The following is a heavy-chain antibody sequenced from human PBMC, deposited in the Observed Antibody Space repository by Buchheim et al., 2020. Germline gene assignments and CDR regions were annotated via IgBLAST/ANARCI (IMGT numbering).Heavy chain of an antibody. J-gene: IGHJ4*02. D-gene: IGHD4-17*01. CDR2: IYTSGST. CDR1: GGSISSGSYN. V-gene: IGHV4-61*02. CDR3: ARARGDRYYFDY. Sequence: QVQLQESGPGLVKPSQTLSLTCTVSGGSISSGSYNGSWIRQPAGKGLEWIGRIYTSGSTNYNPSLKSRVTISVDTSKNQFSLKLSSVTAADTAVYYCARARGDRYYFDYWGQGTL.